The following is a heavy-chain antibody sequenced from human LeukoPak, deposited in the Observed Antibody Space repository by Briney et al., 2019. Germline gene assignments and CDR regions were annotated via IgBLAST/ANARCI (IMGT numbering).Heavy chain of an antibody. D-gene: IGHD6-13*01. V-gene: IGHV4-39*01. CDR1: GGSISSSSYY. J-gene: IGHJ4*02. CDR2: IYYSGST. CDR3: ARRSSSWYGPYFDY. Sequence: PSETLSLTCTVSGGSISSSSYYWGWIRQPPGKGLEWIGSIYYSGSTYYNPSLKSRVTISVDTSKNQFSLKLSSVTAADTAVYYCARRSSSWYGPYFDYWGQGTLVTVSS.